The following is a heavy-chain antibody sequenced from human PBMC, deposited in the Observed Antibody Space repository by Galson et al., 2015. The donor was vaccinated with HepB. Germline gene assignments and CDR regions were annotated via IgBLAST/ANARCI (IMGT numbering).Heavy chain of an antibody. Sequence: SVKVSCKASGYTFTSYYMHWVRQAPGQGLEWMGIINPSGGSTSYAQKFQGRVTMTRDTSTSTVYMELSSLRSEDTAVYYCARDPPTPDGSGSYSLGGFDYWGQGTLVTVSS. CDR1: GYTFTSYY. J-gene: IGHJ4*02. D-gene: IGHD3-10*01. CDR2: INPSGGST. V-gene: IGHV1-46*01. CDR3: ARDPPTPDGSGSYSLGGFDY.